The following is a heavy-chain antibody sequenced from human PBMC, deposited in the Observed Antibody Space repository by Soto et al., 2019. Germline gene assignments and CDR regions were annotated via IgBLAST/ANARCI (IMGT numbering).Heavy chain of an antibody. V-gene: IGHV4-4*07. CDR3: ARDMRVFGGMDV. D-gene: IGHD3-3*01. J-gene: IGHJ6*02. CDR1: VGSITSYS. Sequence: SETLSLHCTFSVGSITSYSCSWIRQPAGKGLEWIGRTYITGDSNYSPSLKSRVTMSLDTSKNHFSLKLSSATAADTAVYYCARDMRVFGGMDVWGRGTTVTVSS. CDR2: TYITGDS.